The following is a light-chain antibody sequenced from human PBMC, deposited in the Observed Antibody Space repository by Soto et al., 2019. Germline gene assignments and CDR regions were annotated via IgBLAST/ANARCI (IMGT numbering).Light chain of an antibody. CDR1: QTISSW. V-gene: IGKV1-5*03. CDR3: QHYNSYSPT. J-gene: IGKJ1*01. Sequence: DIHMTQSPSTLSGSVGYRFTITCRASQTISSWLAWYQQKPGKAPKLLIYKASTLKSGVPSRFRGSGSGTEFTLTISSLQPDDFATYYCQHYNSYSPTFGQGTKVDIK. CDR2: KAS.